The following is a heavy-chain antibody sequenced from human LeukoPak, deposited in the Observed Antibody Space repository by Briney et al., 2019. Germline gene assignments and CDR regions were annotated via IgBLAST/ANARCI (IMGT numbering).Heavy chain of an antibody. Sequence: PGGSLRLSCAASGFTFSGSAMHWVRQASGKGLEWAGRIRSKANSYATAYAASVKGRFTISRDDSKNTAYLQMNSLKTEDTAVYYCTSIAAAGTGFDYWGQGTLVTVSS. CDR1: GFTFSGSA. D-gene: IGHD6-13*01. V-gene: IGHV3-73*01. J-gene: IGHJ4*02. CDR3: TSIAAAGTGFDY. CDR2: IRSKANSYAT.